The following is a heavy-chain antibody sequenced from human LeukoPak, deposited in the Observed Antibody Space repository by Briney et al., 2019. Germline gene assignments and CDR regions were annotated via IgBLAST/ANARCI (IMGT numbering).Heavy chain of an antibody. D-gene: IGHD2-2*01. CDR1: GGSISSYY. CDR2: IYYSGST. J-gene: IGHJ4*02. Sequence: PSETLSLTCTVSGGSISSYYWSWIRQPPGKGLEWIGYIYYSGSTNYNPSLKSRVTISVDTSKNQFSLKLSSVTAADTAVYYCARKGYCSSTSCTGAFDYWGQGTLVTVSS. CDR3: ARKGYCSSTSCTGAFDY. V-gene: IGHV4-59*01.